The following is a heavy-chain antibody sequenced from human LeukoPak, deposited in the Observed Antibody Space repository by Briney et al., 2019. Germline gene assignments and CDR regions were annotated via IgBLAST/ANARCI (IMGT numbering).Heavy chain of an antibody. D-gene: IGHD5-12*01. J-gene: IGHJ6*02. CDR3: ARAAEWLHYGMDV. Sequence: PSETLSLTCTVSGGSISGSSYYWGWIRQPPGKGLEWIGSIYYSGSTYYNPSLKSRVTISVDTSKNQFSLKLNSVTAADTAVYYCARAAEWLHYGMDVWGQGTTVTVSS. V-gene: IGHV4-39*07. CDR1: GGSISGSSYY. CDR2: IYYSGST.